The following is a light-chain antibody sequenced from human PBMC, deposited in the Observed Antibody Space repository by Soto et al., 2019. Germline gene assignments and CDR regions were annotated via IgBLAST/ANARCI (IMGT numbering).Light chain of an antibody. CDR3: QQASSFPYT. CDR1: QGISNW. CDR2: AAS. J-gene: IGKJ2*01. V-gene: IGKV1-12*01. Sequence: DIQMTQSPSSVSASLGDRVTITCRASQGISNWLAWYQQKPGKAPELLIYAASSLQSGVPSRFSGSGSGTDFTLTIRNLQPEDFATYYCQQASSFPYTVGQGTKLEIK.